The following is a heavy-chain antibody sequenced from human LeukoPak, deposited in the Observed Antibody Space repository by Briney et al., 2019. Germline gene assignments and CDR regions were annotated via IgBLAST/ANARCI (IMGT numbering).Heavy chain of an antibody. V-gene: IGHV4-34*01. CDR2: INHSGST. D-gene: IGHD3-9*01. Sequence: SETLSLTCAVYGGSFCGYYWSWIRPPPGKGREWIGEINHSGSTNYNQSLKSRVTISVDTSKNQVSLELSSVSAADTAVYYCASAYYDILTDDYWGQGTLVTVSS. CDR1: GGSFCGYY. J-gene: IGHJ4*02. CDR3: ASAYYDILTDDY.